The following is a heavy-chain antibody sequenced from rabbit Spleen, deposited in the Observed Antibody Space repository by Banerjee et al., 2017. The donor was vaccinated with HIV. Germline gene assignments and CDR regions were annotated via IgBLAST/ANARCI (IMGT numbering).Heavy chain of an antibody. CDR3: ARDLPGVIGWNFNL. Sequence: QSLEESGGDLVKPGASLTLTCKASGFSFSDRDVMCWVRQAPGKGLQWIACINSFSGRPVYATWVNGRFTISKASWTTVTLHMTGLTAADTATYFCARDLPGVIGWNFNLWGQGTLVTVS. D-gene: IGHD3-1*01. CDR2: INSFSGRP. J-gene: IGHJ4*01. CDR1: GFSFSDRDV. V-gene: IGHV1S40*01.